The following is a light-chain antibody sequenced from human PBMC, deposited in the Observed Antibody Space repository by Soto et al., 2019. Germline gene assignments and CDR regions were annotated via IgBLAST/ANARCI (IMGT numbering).Light chain of an antibody. V-gene: IGKV3-20*01. CDR3: QQYGSPLWT. J-gene: IGKJ1*01. CDR1: QSVSGSY. Sequence: EIVLTQSPGTLSLSPGERATLSCRASQSVSGSYLAWYRQKPGQAPSLLIYDASSRATGIPDRFSGSWSGTDFTLTISRLEPEDFAVYYCQQYGSPLWTFGQGTKVEIK. CDR2: DAS.